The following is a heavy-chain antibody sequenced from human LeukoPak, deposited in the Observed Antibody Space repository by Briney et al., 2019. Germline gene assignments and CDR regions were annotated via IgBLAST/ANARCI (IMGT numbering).Heavy chain of an antibody. D-gene: IGHD3-10*01. J-gene: IGHJ4*02. Sequence: ASVTVSFKASGYTFTSYYMHWVRQAPGQGLEWMGIINPSGGSTSYAQKFQGRVTMTRDTSTSTVYMELSSLRSEDTAVYYCASSGSYYGTKVDYWGQGTLVTVSS. V-gene: IGHV1-46*01. CDR2: INPSGGST. CDR1: GYTFTSYY. CDR3: ASSGSYYGTKVDY.